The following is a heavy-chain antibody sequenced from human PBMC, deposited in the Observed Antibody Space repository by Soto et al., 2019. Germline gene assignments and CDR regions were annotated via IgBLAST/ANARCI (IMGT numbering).Heavy chain of an antibody. CDR2: IDPSDSYT. J-gene: IGHJ6*02. D-gene: IGHD6-13*01. V-gene: IGHV5-10-1*01. Sequence: PGESLKISCKGSGYSFTSYWISWVRQMPGKGLEWMGRIDPSDSYTNYSPSFQGHVTISADKSISTAYPQWSSLKASDTAMYYCARLPTQQLAPYYYYGMDVWGQGTTVTVSS. CDR1: GYSFTSYW. CDR3: ARLPTQQLAPYYYYGMDV.